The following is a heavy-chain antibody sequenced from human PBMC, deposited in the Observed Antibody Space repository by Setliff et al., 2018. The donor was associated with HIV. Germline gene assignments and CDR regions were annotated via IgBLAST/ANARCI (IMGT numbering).Heavy chain of an antibody. CDR3: ARWAWYTSGWYSSRYMDV. V-gene: IGHV1-69*13. CDR2: IIPVFGTT. J-gene: IGHJ6*03. CDR1: GGTLSGFAISYA. Sequence: ASVKVSCKASGGTLSGFAISYAISWVRQAPGQGLEWMGVIIPVFGTTNYAQKFQDRVTITADESTSTTYMELSSLRSEDTAVYYCARWAWYTSGWYSSRYMDVWGKGTTVTVSS. D-gene: IGHD6-19*01.